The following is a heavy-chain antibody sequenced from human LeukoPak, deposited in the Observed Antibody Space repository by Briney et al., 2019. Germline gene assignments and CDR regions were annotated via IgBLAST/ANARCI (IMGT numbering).Heavy chain of an antibody. CDR2: FDPEDGET. Sequence: ASVKVSCKVSGYTLTELSMHWVRQAPGKGLEWMGGFDPEDGETIYAQKFQGRVTMTEDTSTDTAYMELSSLRSEDTAVYHCAREGDRGVVVADYFDYWGQGTLVTVSS. D-gene: IGHD6-19*01. CDR3: AREGDRGVVVADYFDY. CDR1: GYTLTELS. J-gene: IGHJ4*02. V-gene: IGHV1-24*01.